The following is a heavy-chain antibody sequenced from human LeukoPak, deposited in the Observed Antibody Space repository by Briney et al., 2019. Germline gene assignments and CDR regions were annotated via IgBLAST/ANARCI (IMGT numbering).Heavy chain of an antibody. V-gene: IGHV3-15*01. D-gene: IGHD3-22*01. CDR1: GFTFSNAW. J-gene: IGHJ4*02. CDR3: TTGQADYYDSSGYSL. Sequence: GGSLRLSCAASGFTFSNAWMSWVRQAPGKGVEWVGRIKSKTDGGTTDYAAPVKGRFTISRDDSKNTLYLQMNSLKTEDTAVYYCTTGQADYYDSSGYSLWGQGTLVTVSS. CDR2: IKSKTDGGTT.